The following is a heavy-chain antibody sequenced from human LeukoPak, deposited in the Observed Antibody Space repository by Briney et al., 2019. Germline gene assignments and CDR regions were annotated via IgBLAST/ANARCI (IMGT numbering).Heavy chain of an antibody. D-gene: IGHD2-8*01. CDR1: GGSFSGYS. CDR2: VNQSGNT. J-gene: IGHJ4*02. Sequence: SETLSPTCVVYGGSFSGYSCSWIRQPPGKGLEWIGEVNQSGNTNYNPSLKSRLTISVDTSTKQFSLQLSSVTAADTGVYYCARGMVDWGQGTLVIVSS. CDR3: ARGMVD. V-gene: IGHV4-34*01.